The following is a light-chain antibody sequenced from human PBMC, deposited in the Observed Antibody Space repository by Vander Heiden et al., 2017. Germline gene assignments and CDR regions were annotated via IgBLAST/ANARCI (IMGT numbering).Light chain of an antibody. J-gene: IGKJ4*01. CDR3: QLDNSYFA. Sequence: DIQMIQSPSTLSALVGDRVTITSRSSQCISSWFAWYQQKPGQSPKLLIYKASSLKSGVPSWFSGSGSVTEFTHTISSLQQDYFETYYCQLDNSYFAFGGGTEVEI. V-gene: IGKV1-5*03. CDR2: KAS. CDR1: QCISSW.